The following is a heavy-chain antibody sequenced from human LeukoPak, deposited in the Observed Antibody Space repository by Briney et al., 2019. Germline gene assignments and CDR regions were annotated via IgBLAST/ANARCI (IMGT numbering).Heavy chain of an antibody. CDR1: GGSISSYY. V-gene: IGHV4-59*08. D-gene: IGHD6-13*01. CDR2: IYYSGST. Sequence: PSETLSLTCTVSGGSISSYYWSWIRQPPGKGLEWIGYIYYSGSTNYNPSLKSRVTISVDTSKNQFSLKLSSVTAADTAVYYCAXXXXGYSKQAFDYWGQGTLVTVSS. CDR3: AXXXXGYSKQAFDY. J-gene: IGHJ4*02.